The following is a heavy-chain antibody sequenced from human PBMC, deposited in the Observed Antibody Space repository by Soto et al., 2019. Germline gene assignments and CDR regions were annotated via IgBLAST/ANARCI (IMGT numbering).Heavy chain of an antibody. V-gene: IGHV3-43*01. J-gene: IGHJ5*02. CDR1: GFTFDDYT. CDR2: ISWDGGST. CDR3: AKGAYYDIMTGYYPNWFDP. Sequence: GGSLRLSCAASGFTFDDYTMHWVRQAPGKGLEWVSLISWDGGSTYYADSVKGRFTISRDNSKNSLYLQMNSLRTEDTALYYCAKGAYYDIMTGYYPNWFDPWGQGTLVTVSS. D-gene: IGHD3-9*01.